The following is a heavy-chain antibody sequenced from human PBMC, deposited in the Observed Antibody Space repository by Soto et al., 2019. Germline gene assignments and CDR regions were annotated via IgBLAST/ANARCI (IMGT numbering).Heavy chain of an antibody. D-gene: IGHD4-17*01. CDR2: IYHSGST. Sequence: QLQLQESGSGLVKPSQTLSLTCAVSGGSISSGGSSWSWIRQPPGKGREWIGYIYHSGSTYYNPSLKSRVTISVDRSKNQFSLKLSSVTAADTAVYYCARAHYGDYGYGMDVWGQGTTVTVSS. CDR1: GGSISSGGSS. V-gene: IGHV4-30-2*01. CDR3: ARAHYGDYGYGMDV. J-gene: IGHJ6*02.